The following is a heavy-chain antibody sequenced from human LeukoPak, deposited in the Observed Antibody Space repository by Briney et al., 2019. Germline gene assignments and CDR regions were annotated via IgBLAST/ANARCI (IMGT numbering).Heavy chain of an antibody. V-gene: IGHV1-8*03. CDR2: INPNSVNT. Sequence: ASVKVSCKASGYTFTGHYSNWVRQATGPAREWNGWINPNSVNTGYVQKFQGKVTINRNTSISQDSIHLDTVRSDGTAEYYGVRGYSGSYFSDAFDIWGQGTMVTVSS. CDR3: VRGYSGSYFSDAFDI. J-gene: IGHJ3*02. CDR1: GYTFTGHY. D-gene: IGHD1-26*01.